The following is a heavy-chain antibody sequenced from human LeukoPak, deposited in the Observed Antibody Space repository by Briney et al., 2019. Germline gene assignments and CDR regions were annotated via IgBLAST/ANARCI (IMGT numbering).Heavy chain of an antibody. CDR2: INTNTGNP. V-gene: IGHV7-4-1*02. J-gene: IGHJ6*02. D-gene: IGHD2-15*01. Sequence: ASVKVSCKASGYTFTSYAMNWVRQAPGQGLEWMGWINTNTGNPTYAQGFTGRFVFSLDTSVSTAYLQISSLKAEDTAVYYCARDSYSPFRYCSGGSCPYYYGMDVWGQGTTVTVSS. CDR1: GYTFTSYA. CDR3: ARDSYSPFRYCSGGSCPYYYGMDV.